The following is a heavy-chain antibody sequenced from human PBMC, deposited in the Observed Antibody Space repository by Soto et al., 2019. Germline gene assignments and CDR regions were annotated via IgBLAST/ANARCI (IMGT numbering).Heavy chain of an antibody. CDR1: GYTFTSYY. V-gene: IGHV1-46*01. Sequence: GASVKVSCKASGYTFTSYYMHWVRQAPGQGLEWMGIINPSGGSTSYAQKFQGRVTMTRDTSTSTVYMELSSLRSEDTAVYYCARGRPSRGKDAEYFQHWGQGTLVTVSS. J-gene: IGHJ1*01. CDR2: INPSGGST. CDR3: ARGRPSRGKDAEYFQH.